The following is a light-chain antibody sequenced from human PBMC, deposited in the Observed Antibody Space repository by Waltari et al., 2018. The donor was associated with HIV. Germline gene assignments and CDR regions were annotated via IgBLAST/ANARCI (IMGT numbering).Light chain of an antibody. CDR1: NSNIGTNT. V-gene: IGLV1-44*01. Sequence: QSVLTQPPSASGTPGQGVIISCSGSNSNIGTNTVNWYRQIPGTAPKLLIFDDKHRPSGVPDRCSGSRSDTSASLSISGLQSEDEAHYYCAAWDDNFNVVFGGGTKLTVL. CDR2: DDK. J-gene: IGLJ3*02. CDR3: AAWDDNFNVV.